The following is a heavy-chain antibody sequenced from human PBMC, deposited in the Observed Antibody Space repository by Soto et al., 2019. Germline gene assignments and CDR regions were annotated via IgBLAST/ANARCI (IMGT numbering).Heavy chain of an antibody. CDR2: ISGSGGST. Sequence: PGGSLRLSCAASGFTFSSYAMSWVRQAPGKGLEWVSAISGSGGSTYYADSVKGRFTISRDNSKNTLYLQMNSLRAEDTAVYYCAKAQYSSGWYGWFDPWGQGTLVTVSS. D-gene: IGHD6-19*01. CDR1: GFTFSSYA. J-gene: IGHJ5*02. CDR3: AKAQYSSGWYGWFDP. V-gene: IGHV3-23*01.